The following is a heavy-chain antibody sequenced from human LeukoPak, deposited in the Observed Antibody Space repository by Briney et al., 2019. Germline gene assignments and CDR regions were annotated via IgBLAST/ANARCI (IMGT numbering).Heavy chain of an antibody. V-gene: IGHV3-11*04. CDR2: ISSSGSTI. D-gene: IGHD3-22*01. J-gene: IGHJ4*02. CDR1: GFTFSDYY. Sequence: GGSLRLSCAASGFTFSDYYVSWIRQAPGKGLEWVSYISSSGSTIYYADSVKGRFTISRDNAKNSLYLQMNSLRAEDTPVYYCARGGPDYYDSSGYWDYWGQGTLVTVSS. CDR3: ARGGPDYYDSSGYWDY.